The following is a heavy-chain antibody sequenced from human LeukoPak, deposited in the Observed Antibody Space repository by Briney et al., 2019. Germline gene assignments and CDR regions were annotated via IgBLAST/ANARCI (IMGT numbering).Heavy chain of an antibody. J-gene: IGHJ4*02. CDR1: GGSISSGDYY. Sequence: SETLSLTCTVSGGSISSGDYYWSWIPQPPGKGLEWIGYIYYSGSTYYNPSLRSRVTISVDTSKNQFSLKLSSVTAADTAVYYCARVRTPAVLFDYWGQGALVTVSS. CDR3: ARVRTPAVLFDY. V-gene: IGHV4-30-4*01. D-gene: IGHD2-2*01. CDR2: IYYSGST.